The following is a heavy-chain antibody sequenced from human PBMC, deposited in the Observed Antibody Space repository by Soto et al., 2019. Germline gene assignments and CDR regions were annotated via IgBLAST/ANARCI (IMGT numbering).Heavy chain of an antibody. CDR3: TKASGYSSGWHGN. CDR2: ISGSGGHT. Sequence: EVQLLESGGGLEQPGGSLRLSCAASGFTFSSYAMTWVRQAPGKGREWVSTISGSGGHTYYAESMKGRFTISRDNSKNTLYLQMNSLRDEDTAVYYCTKASGYSSGWHGNWVQGTLVTVST. CDR1: GFTFSSYA. D-gene: IGHD6-19*01. J-gene: IGHJ4*02. V-gene: IGHV3-23*01.